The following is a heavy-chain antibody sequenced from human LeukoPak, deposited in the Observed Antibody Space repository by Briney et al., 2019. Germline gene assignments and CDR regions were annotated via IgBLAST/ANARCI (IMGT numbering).Heavy chain of an antibody. J-gene: IGHJ4*02. CDR2: IYPDDSDT. D-gene: IGHD1-1*01. CDR3: ARMRPGYYFDY. CDR1: GYIFTSYW. Sequence: GASLQISCKGSGYIFTSYWIGWGRQLPGKGLEWMGIIYPDDSDTRYSPSFQGQVTISADKSISTAYLQWSSLKASDTAMYYCARMRPGYYFDYWGQGTLVTVSS. V-gene: IGHV5-51*01.